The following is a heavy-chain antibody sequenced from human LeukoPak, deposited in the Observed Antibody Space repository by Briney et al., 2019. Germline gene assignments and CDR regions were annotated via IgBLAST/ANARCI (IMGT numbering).Heavy chain of an antibody. D-gene: IGHD3-10*02. V-gene: IGHV3-48*03. CDR3: AELGITMIGGV. CDR1: GFTFNIYE. Sequence: GGSLRLSCAASGFTFNIYEMNWVRQAPGKGLEGVSYISSSGSTIYYADSVKGRFTISRDNAKNSLYLQMNSLRAEDTAVYYCAELGITMIGGVWGKGTTVTISS. J-gene: IGHJ6*04. CDR2: ISSSGSTI.